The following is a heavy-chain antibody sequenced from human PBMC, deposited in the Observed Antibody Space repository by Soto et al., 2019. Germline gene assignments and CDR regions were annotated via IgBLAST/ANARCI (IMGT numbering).Heavy chain of an antibody. Sequence: ASGNLSFKASVYTFTMHARHWFRHAPGQRLECMGWINAGNCNTKYSQKFQGRVSINRDTPASTAYMELSSLRYEDTAVYYCARDGSTGDWYFDLWGRGHLVTVSS. CDR3: ARDGSTGDWYFDL. V-gene: IGHV1-3*01. CDR1: VYTFTMHA. J-gene: IGHJ2*01. D-gene: IGHD2-2*03. CDR2: INAGNCNT.